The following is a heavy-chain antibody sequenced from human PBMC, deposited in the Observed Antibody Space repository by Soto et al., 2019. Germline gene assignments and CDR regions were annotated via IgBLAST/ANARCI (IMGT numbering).Heavy chain of an antibody. CDR1: GFTFSSYW. CDR3: ARDSGLTEVFDAFDI. V-gene: IGHV3-74*01. CDR2: IKRDGSIT. J-gene: IGHJ3*02. D-gene: IGHD3-10*01. Sequence: GGSLRLSCAASGFTFSSYWMHWVRQPPGKGLVWVSRIKRDGSITTYADSVKGRFTISRDNAKNTLYLQMNSLGAEDTAVYYCARDSGLTEVFDAFDIWGQGTMVTVSS.